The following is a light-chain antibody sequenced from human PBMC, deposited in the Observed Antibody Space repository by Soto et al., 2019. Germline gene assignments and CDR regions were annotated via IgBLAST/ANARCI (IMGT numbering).Light chain of an antibody. Sequence: VVLTQSPATLSLSPGEPATLSCRASRDVYINALAWYQQKPGRTPTLLIYGASTRATGIPDRFSATGCGTEFSLTISSVEPEDFAVYYCQQYGASPFTFGPGTRVEI. CDR1: RDVYINA. J-gene: IGKJ3*01. V-gene: IGKV3-20*01. CDR2: GAS. CDR3: QQYGASPFT.